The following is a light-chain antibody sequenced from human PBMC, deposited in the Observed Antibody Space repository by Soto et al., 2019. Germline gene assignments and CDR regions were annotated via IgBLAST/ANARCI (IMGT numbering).Light chain of an antibody. CDR2: DVN. CDR3: SSYTSSSTVV. Sequence: QSALTQPASVSGSPGQSISISCTGSSSDVGGYNYVSWYQHHPGKAPKLMIYDVNNRPSGVSNRSSGSRSGNTASLTISGLQAEDEADYYCSSYTSSSTVVFGGGTKLTVL. V-gene: IGLV2-14*03. CDR1: SSDVGGYNY. J-gene: IGLJ2*01.